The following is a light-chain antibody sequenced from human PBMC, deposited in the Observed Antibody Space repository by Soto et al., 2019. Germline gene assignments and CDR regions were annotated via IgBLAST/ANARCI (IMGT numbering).Light chain of an antibody. CDR3: GSWDSSLSAYV. CDR2: DDD. V-gene: IGLV1-51*01. Sequence: QSVLTQPPSVSWAPGQKVTISCSGSSSNIGGNSVSWYQQLPGTAPKLLIYDDDKRPSGIPDRFSGSKSGTSATLGITGFQTGDEADYYCGSWDSSLSAYVFGTGTKV. J-gene: IGLJ1*01. CDR1: SSNIGGNS.